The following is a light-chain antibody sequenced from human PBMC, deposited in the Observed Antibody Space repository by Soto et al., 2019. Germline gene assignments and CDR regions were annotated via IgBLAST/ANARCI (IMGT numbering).Light chain of an antibody. J-gene: IGLJ1*01. CDR3: CSYTRSGTLI. CDR2: DVS. CDR1: SGDIGDYNY. Sequence: ALTQPASVSGSPGQSITISCVGTSGDIGDYNYVSWYQQHPGKVPKVIIYDVSNRPSGVSYRFSGTKSGNTASLTVSGLQAEDEADYYCCSYTRSGTLIFGTGTRSPS. V-gene: IGLV2-14*01.